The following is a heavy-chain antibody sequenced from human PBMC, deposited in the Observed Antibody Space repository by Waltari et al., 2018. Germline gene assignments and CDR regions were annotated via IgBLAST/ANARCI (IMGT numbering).Heavy chain of an antibody. CDR1: GFTFDDYG. Sequence: EVQLVESGGGVVRPGGSLRLSCAASGFTFDDYGMSWVRQAPGKGVEWVSGINWNGGSTGYADSVKGRFTISRDNAKNSLYLQMNSLRAEDTALYHCARARLGYCSSTSCPGAFDIWGQGTMVTVSS. CDR2: INWNGGST. D-gene: IGHD2-2*01. V-gene: IGHV3-20*01. J-gene: IGHJ3*02. CDR3: ARARLGYCSSTSCPGAFDI.